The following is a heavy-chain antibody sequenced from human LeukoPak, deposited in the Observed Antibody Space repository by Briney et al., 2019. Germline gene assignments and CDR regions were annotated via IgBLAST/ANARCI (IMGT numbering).Heavy chain of an antibody. D-gene: IGHD3-10*01. Sequence: GGSLRLSCAASGFTFSSYWTHWVRQAPGKGLVWVSRINSDGSSTSYADSVKGRFTISRDNAKNTLYLQMNSLRAEDTAVYYCARDRYYGSYGMDVWGQGTTVTVSS. CDR3: ARDRYYGSYGMDV. V-gene: IGHV3-74*01. CDR1: GFTFSSYW. J-gene: IGHJ6*02. CDR2: INSDGSST.